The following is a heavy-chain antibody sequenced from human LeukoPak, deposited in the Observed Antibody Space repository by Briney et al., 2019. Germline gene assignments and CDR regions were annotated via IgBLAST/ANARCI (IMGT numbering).Heavy chain of an antibody. D-gene: IGHD2-2*01. Sequence: GGSLRLSCAASGFTFSSYAMSWVRQAPGKGLEWVSAVSGSGGCTYYAASVKGRFTISRDNSKNTLYLQMDSLRAEDTAVYYCAKESELLCGAWFDAWGQGTLVTVSS. CDR2: VSGSGGCT. CDR1: GFTFSSYA. CDR3: AKESELLCGAWFDA. V-gene: IGHV3-23*01. J-gene: IGHJ5*02.